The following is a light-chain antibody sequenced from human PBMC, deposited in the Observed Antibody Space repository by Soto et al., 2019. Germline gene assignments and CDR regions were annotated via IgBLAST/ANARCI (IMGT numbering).Light chain of an antibody. V-gene: IGKV1-39*01. J-gene: IGKJ1*01. CDR1: QSIRRF. CDR3: QQSYSIPWT. CDR2: AAS. Sequence: DIQMTQSPSSLSASVGDRVTITCRASQSIRRFLNWYQQKPGKAPKLLIYAASSLESGVPSRFSGSGSGTDFTLTISSLQPEDFATYYCQQSYSIPWTFGQGTKVDNK.